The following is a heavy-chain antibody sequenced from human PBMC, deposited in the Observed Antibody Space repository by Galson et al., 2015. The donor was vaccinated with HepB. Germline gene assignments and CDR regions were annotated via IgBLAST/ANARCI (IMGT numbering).Heavy chain of an antibody. V-gene: IGHV5-51*01. CDR1: GYSFTSYW. J-gene: IGHJ5*02. CDR3: ARQGYCSGGNCYFNWFDP. D-gene: IGHD2-15*01. Sequence: QSGAEVKKPGESLKISCKGSGYSFTSYWIGWVRQMPGKGLEWMGIIYPGDSDTRYSPSFQGQVTISAAKSISTAYLQWSSLKASDIAMYDCARQGYCSGGNCYFNWFDPWGQGTLVTVSS. CDR2: IYPGDSDT.